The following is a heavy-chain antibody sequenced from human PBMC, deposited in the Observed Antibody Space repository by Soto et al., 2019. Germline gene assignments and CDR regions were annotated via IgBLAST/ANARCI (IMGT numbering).Heavy chain of an antibody. CDR3: ARGGGPSIAADY. CDR1: GFTFSSYE. V-gene: IGHV3-48*03. CDR2: ISSSGSTI. D-gene: IGHD6-6*01. J-gene: IGHJ4*02. Sequence: EVQLVESGGGLVQPGGSLRLSCAASGFTFSSYEMNWVRQAPGKGLEWVSYISSSGSTIYYADSVKGRFTISRDNAKNSLYLQMNSLRAEDTAVYYCARGGGPSIAADYWGQGTLVTVSS.